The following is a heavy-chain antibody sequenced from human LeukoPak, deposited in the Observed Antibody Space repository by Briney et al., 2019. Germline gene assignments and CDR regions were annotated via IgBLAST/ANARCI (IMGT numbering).Heavy chain of an antibody. J-gene: IGHJ3*02. Sequence: PGGSLRLSCAASGFTVSSNYMSWVRQAPGKGLEWVSFIRSKAYGGTTEYAASVKGRFIISRDDSKSIAYLQTNSLKTEDTAVYYCSRVRYCSGRSCYFGAFDIWGQGTMVTVSS. CDR3: SRVRYCSGRSCYFGAFDI. V-gene: IGHV3-49*04. CDR2: IRSKAYGGTT. D-gene: IGHD2-15*01. CDR1: GFTVSSNY.